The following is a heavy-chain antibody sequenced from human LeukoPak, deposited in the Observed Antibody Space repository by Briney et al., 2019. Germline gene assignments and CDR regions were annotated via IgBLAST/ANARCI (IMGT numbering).Heavy chain of an antibody. V-gene: IGHV3-30*04. CDR3: ARDPGLDIVVVVAATLLLDY. J-gene: IGHJ4*02. CDR2: ISYDGSNK. Sequence: GGSLRLSCAASGFTFSSYAMHWVRQAPGKGLEWVAVISYDGSNKYYADSVKGRFTISRDNSKNTLYLQMNSLRAEDTAVYYCARDPGLDIVVVVAATLLLDYWGQGTLVTVSS. CDR1: GFTFSSYA. D-gene: IGHD2-15*01.